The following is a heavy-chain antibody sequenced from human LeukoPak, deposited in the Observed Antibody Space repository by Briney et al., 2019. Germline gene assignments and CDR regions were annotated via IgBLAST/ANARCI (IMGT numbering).Heavy chain of an antibody. Sequence: GGSLRLSCAASGFTFTNYWMSWVRQAPGKGLEWAANIKQDGSEKYYVDSVKGRFTISRDNAKNSLFLQMNSLRAEDTAVYYCARDDYGGTRYWGQGTLVTVSS. CDR3: ARDDYGGTRY. V-gene: IGHV3-7*01. CDR2: IKQDGSEK. J-gene: IGHJ4*02. D-gene: IGHD4-23*01. CDR1: GFTFTNYW.